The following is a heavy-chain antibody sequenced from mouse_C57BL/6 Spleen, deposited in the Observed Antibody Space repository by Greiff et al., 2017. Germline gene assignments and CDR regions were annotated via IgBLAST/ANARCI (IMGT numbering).Heavy chain of an antibody. Sequence: EVKLMESGGGLVKPGGSLKLSCAASGFTFSSYAMSWVRQTPEKRLEWVATISDGGSYTYYPDNVKGRFTISSDNAKNNLYLQMSHLKSEDTAMYYCARDTTYIAPFAYWGQGTLVTVSA. D-gene: IGHD6-1*01. J-gene: IGHJ3*01. CDR1: GFTFSSYA. CDR2: ISDGGSYT. CDR3: ARDTTYIAPFAY. V-gene: IGHV5-4*01.